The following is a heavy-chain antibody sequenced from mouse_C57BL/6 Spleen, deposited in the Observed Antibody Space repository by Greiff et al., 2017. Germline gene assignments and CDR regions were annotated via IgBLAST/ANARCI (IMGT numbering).Heavy chain of an antibody. CDR2: IYPGDGDT. Sequence: VKLQESGAELVKPGASVKISCKASGYAFSSYWMNWVKQRPGKGLEWIGQIYPGDGDTNYNGKFKGKATLTADKSSSTAYMQLSSLTSEDSAVYFCARDSSGYAFDYWGQGTTLTVSS. CDR3: ARDSSGYAFDY. V-gene: IGHV1-80*01. J-gene: IGHJ2*01. CDR1: GYAFSSYW. D-gene: IGHD3-2*02.